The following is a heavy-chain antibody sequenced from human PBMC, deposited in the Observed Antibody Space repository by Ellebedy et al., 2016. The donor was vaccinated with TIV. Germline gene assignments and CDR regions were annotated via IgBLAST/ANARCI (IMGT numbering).Heavy chain of an antibody. D-gene: IGHD3-3*02. CDR3: ARVKQILAQGQTYGLDV. CDR2: INPKNGDT. CDR1: GYTFTNYN. V-gene: IGHV1-2*02. Sequence: AASVKVSCKPSGYTFTNYNMHWVRQAPGQGLEWMGWINPKNGDTSYAQKFQGRVSVARDTSITTAYMELSRLTSDDTAMYYCARVKQILAQGQTYGLDVWGRGTTVTVSS. J-gene: IGHJ6*02.